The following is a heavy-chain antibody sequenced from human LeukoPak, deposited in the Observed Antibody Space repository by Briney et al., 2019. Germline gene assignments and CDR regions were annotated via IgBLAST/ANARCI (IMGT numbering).Heavy chain of an antibody. CDR2: IYNSGST. J-gene: IGHJ4*02. CDR3: ARRWSGGDYHFDY. Sequence: PSETLSLTCTVSGGSISSYYWSWIRQPPGKGLEWIGYIYNSGSTNYNPSLKSRVTISVDTSKNQFSLKLSSVTAADTAVYYCARRWSGGDYHFDYWAREPWSPSPQ. CDR1: GGSISSYY. V-gene: IGHV4-59*01. D-gene: IGHD2-21*02.